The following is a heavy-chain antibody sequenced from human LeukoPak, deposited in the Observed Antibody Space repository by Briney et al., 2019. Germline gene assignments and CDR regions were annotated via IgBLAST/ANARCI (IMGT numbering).Heavy chain of an antibody. D-gene: IGHD3-10*01. V-gene: IGHV3-30*02. Sequence: GGSLRLSCAASGFTFSSHGMHWVRQAPGKGLEWVAFIRYDGSNKYYADSVKGRFTISRDNSKNTLYLQMNSLRAEDTAVYYCAKVYRHSITMVRGDAFDIWGQGTMVTVSS. CDR2: IRYDGSNK. CDR1: GFTFSSHG. CDR3: AKVYRHSITMVRGDAFDI. J-gene: IGHJ3*02.